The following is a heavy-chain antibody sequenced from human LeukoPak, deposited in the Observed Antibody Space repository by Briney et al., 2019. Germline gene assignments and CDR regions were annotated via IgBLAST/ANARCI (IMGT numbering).Heavy chain of an antibody. D-gene: IGHD5-18*01. CDR1: GFTFSDYA. V-gene: IGHV3-23*01. J-gene: IGHJ3*02. Sequence: GGSLRLSCAASGFTFSDYAMNWVRQAPGKGLEWVSTISGSGGSTYYADSVKGRFTISRDNSKNTLYLQMNSLTAEDTAVYSCVKDLLDTSTHRLDAFEIWGQGTMVTVSS. CDR2: ISGSGGST. CDR3: VKDLLDTSTHRLDAFEI.